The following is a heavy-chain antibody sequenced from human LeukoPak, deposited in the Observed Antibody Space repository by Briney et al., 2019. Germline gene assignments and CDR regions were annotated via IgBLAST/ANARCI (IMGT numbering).Heavy chain of an antibody. CDR2: ISGSGGST. D-gene: IGHD2-2*01. V-gene: IGHV3-23*01. CDR3: AKRYQYSSSTFYY. J-gene: IGHJ4*02. CDR1: GFTFSSYA. Sequence: GGSLRLSCAASGFTFSSYAMSWVRQAPGKGLEWVSAISGSGGSTYYADSVKGRFTISRDNSKNTLYLQMNSLRAEDTAVYYFAKRYQYSSSTFYYWGQGTLVNGSS.